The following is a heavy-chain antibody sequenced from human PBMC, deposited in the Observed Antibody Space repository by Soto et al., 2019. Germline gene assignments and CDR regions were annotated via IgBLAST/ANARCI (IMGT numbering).Heavy chain of an antibody. CDR2: ISYDGSNK. CDR3: ARDLMVAAAGTTGFDY. J-gene: IGHJ4*02. D-gene: IGHD6-13*01. CDR1: GFTFSSYA. V-gene: IGHV3-30-3*01. Sequence: GGSQRLSCAASGFTFSSYAVHWVRQAPGKGLEWVAVISYDGSNKYYADSVKGRFTISRDNSKNTLYLQMNSLRAEDTAVYYCARDLMVAAAGTTGFDYWGQGTLVTVSS.